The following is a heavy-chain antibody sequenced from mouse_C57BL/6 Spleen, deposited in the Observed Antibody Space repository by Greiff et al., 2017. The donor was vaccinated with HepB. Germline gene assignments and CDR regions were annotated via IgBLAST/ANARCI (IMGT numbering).Heavy chain of an antibody. CDR3: ARSGDDGSSSGYFDD. D-gene: IGHD1-1*01. CDR2: IDPSDSDT. V-gene: IGHV1-52*01. J-gene: IGHJ2*01. Sequence: VQLQQPGAELVRPGSSVKLSCKASGYTFTSYWMHWVKQRPIQGLEWIGNIDPSDSDTHYNQKFKDKATLTVDKSSSTAYMQLSSLTSEDSAVYYCARSGDDGSSSGYFDDWGQGTTLTVSS. CDR1: GYTFTSYW.